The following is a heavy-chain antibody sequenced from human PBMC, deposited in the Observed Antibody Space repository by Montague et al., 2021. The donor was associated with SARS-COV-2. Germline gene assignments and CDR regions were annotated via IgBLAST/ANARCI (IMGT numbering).Heavy chain of an antibody. CDR3: ARHSTTHAFDP. V-gene: IGHV4-39*01. CDR1: GGSISPSDSYY. CDR2: SSYSGSN. Sequence: SETLSLTCAVSGGSISPSDSYYWGWLRPARGKGLGWIATSSYSGSNSYNPPRRSRVTISVDTSKNQISLNLTSVTAADTSVYYCARHSTTHAFDPWGQGILVTVSS. D-gene: IGHD5/OR15-5a*01. J-gene: IGHJ5*02.